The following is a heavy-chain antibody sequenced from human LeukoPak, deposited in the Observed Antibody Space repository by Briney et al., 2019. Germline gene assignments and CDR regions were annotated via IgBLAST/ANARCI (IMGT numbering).Heavy chain of an antibody. V-gene: IGHV4-38-2*01. CDR1: GYSISSGYY. CDR2: RYHTGST. J-gene: IGHJ6*02. CDR3: ARAPGDYSALGGMDV. Sequence: PSETLSLTCAVAGYSISSGYYWGWIRQPPGKGLEWIGSRYHTGSTHYNPSLKSRVTISLDTSKNQFSLKLSSVTAADTAVYYCARAPGDYSALGGMDVWGQGTTVTVSS. D-gene: IGHD4-11*01.